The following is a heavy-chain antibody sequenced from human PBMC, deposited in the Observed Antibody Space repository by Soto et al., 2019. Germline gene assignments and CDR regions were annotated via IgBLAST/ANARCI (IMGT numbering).Heavy chain of an antibody. D-gene: IGHD3-10*01. CDR3: VGRGVIITQGWFDP. CDR1: GGSVRSTGYY. CDR2: KCYSGSP. V-gene: IGHV4-39*01. J-gene: IGHJ5*02. Sequence: PSETLSLTCTVSGGSVRSTGYYWGWIRQPPGKGLEWIGNKCYSGSPYVNPALKSLATISVDTSKNQYSLRLTSVTAADTVVYYCVGRGVIITQGWFDPWGQGTLVTVSS.